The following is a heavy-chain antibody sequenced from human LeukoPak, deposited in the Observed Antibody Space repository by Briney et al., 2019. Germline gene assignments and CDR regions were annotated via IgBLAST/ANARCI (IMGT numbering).Heavy chain of an antibody. J-gene: IGHJ4*02. V-gene: IGHV3-23*01. D-gene: IGHD5-24*01. Sequence: GGSLRLSCAASGFTFSSYAMSWVRQAPGKGLEWVSAISSTGGTTYYADSVKGRFTISRDNSKNTAYLQMNSLETEDTAVYYCTRDLERWVQYNPLDYWGQGTLVIVSS. CDR3: TRDLERWVQYNPLDY. CDR1: GFTFSSYA. CDR2: ISSTGGTT.